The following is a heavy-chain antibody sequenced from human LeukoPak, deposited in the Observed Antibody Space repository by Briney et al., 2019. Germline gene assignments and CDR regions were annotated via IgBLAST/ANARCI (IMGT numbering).Heavy chain of an antibody. J-gene: IGHJ5*02. V-gene: IGHV2-70*01. CDR2: IAWDDNK. D-gene: IGHD3-10*01. Sequence: SGPTLMHPPRTHTLTCTFSVDSVRTSAMRVSWIRQPPGKALEWLAHIAWDDNKYYSTSLKTRLTISKDTSKTQVVLTMTNMDPVDTATYYCARGHYYGSGSYLWWFDPWGQGTLVTVSS. CDR3: ARGHYYGSGSYLWWFDP. CDR1: VDSVRTSAMR.